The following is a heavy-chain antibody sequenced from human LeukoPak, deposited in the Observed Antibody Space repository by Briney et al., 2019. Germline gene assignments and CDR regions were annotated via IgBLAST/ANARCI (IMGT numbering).Heavy chain of an antibody. D-gene: IGHD2-2*01. J-gene: IGHJ6*02. V-gene: IGHV3-74*01. Sequence: GGSLRLSCAASGFTFSNYWMHWVRQAPGKGLEWVSRINERATIISYADSVKGRFTISRDNAKNSLYLQMNSLRAEDTAVYYCARTSGCSSTSCDPAAYYYYGMDVWGQGTTVTVSS. CDR2: INERATII. CDR3: ARTSGCSSTSCDPAAYYYYGMDV. CDR1: GFTFSNYW.